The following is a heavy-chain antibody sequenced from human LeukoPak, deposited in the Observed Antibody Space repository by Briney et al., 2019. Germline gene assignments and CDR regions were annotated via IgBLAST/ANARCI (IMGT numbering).Heavy chain of an antibody. Sequence: GGSLRLSCAASGFTFSSYGMSWVRQAPGKGLEWVSAISGSGGSTYYADSVKGRFTISRDNSKNTLYLQMNSLRAEDTAVYYCAKDLRGSSRSFDYWGQGTLVTVSS. J-gene: IGHJ4*02. CDR3: AKDLRGSSRSFDY. CDR1: GFTFSSYG. V-gene: IGHV3-23*01. CDR2: ISGSGGST. D-gene: IGHD1-26*01.